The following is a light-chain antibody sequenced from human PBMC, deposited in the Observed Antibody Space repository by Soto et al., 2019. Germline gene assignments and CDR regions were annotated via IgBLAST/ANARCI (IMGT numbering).Light chain of an antibody. V-gene: IGKV3-20*01. CDR1: QSVSSSY. Sequence: EILLTQSPGTLSLSPRERATLPCRASQSVSSSYLAWYQQKPGQAPRLLIYGASSRATGIPDRFSGSGSGTDFTLTISRLEPEDFAVYYCQQYGSSPFFGGGTKVDIK. CDR2: GAS. J-gene: IGKJ4*01. CDR3: QQYGSSPF.